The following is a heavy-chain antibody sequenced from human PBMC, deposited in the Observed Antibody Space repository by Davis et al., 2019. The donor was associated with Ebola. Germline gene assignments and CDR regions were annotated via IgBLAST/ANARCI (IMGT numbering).Heavy chain of an antibody. J-gene: IGHJ4*02. CDR2: ISTSSIYT. Sequence: GGSLRLSCAASGFTFSDYYMSWIRQAPGKGLQWVSSISTSSIYTFYADSVKGRFTISRDDATNSLSLQMDSLRAEDTAVYYCARVGYTSPFDHWGQGTLVTVSS. CDR1: GFTFSDYY. CDR3: ARVGYTSPFDH. D-gene: IGHD6-19*01. V-gene: IGHV3-11*06.